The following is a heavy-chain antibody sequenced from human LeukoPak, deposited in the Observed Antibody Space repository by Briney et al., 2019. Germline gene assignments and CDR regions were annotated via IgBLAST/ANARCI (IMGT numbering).Heavy chain of an antibody. CDR1: GFTFGDYA. CDR3: TRDQTVVGANPFDY. V-gene: IGHV3-49*05. D-gene: IGHD1-26*01. CDR2: IRSKAYGGTT. Sequence: KPGGSLRLSCTASGFTFGDYAMSWFRQAPGKGLEWVGFIRSKAYGGTTEYAASVKGRFTISRDDSKSIAYLQMNSLKTEDTAVYYCTRDQTVVGANPFDYWGQGTLVTVSS. J-gene: IGHJ4*02.